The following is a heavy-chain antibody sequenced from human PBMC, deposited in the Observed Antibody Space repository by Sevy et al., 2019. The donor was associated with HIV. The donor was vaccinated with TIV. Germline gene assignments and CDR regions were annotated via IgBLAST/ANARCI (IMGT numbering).Heavy chain of an antibody. CDR3: ITDPAYRGYDEEVINYYFYGMDV. D-gene: IGHD5-12*01. Sequence: GGSLRLSCTASGFTFSSAWMSWVRQAPGKGLEWVGRIKSEFDGGAIDYAAPVKGRFSISREDSKNTVYLQMNSLQTEDTAVYYCITDPAYRGYDEEVINYYFYGMDVWGQGTTVTVSS. CDR1: GFTFSSAW. V-gene: IGHV3-15*01. CDR2: IKSEFDGGAI. J-gene: IGHJ6*02.